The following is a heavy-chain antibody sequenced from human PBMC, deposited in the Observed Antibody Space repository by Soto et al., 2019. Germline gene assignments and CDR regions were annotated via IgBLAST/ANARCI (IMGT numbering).Heavy chain of an antibody. J-gene: IGHJ5*02. V-gene: IGHV3-21*01. D-gene: IGHD1-1*01. Sequence: PGGSLRLSCAASGFTFSSYSMNWVRQAPGKGLEWVSSISSSSSYIYYADSVKGRFTISRDNAKNSLYLQMNSLRAEDTAVYYCAREGYTLPGGQYKRFDPWGQGTLVTVSS. CDR1: GFTFSSYS. CDR3: AREGYTLPGGQYKRFDP. CDR2: ISSSSSYI.